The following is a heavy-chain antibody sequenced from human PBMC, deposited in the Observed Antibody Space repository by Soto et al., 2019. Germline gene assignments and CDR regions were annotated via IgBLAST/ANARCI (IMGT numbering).Heavy chain of an antibody. CDR2: ISDSGGTV. CDR3: ARDLLHYDFWSGYSAYFYYGMDV. V-gene: IGHV3-48*03. J-gene: IGHJ6*02. Sequence: GSLRLSCAASGFTFSSYEMNWVRQAPGQGLEWVSYISDSGGTVYYADSVKGRFTVSRDNAQNSVYLQMNSLRTEDTAVYYCARDLLHYDFWSGYSAYFYYGMDVWGPGTTVTVSS. CDR1: GFTFSSYE. D-gene: IGHD3-3*01.